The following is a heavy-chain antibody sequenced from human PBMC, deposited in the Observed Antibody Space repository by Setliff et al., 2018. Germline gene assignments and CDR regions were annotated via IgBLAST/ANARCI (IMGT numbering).Heavy chain of an antibody. CDR3: ATPALYSTGWFGYHGMDV. CDR1: GFTLSDYS. V-gene: IGHV3-72*01. J-gene: IGHJ6*02. Sequence: GGSLRLSCATSGFTLSDYSMDWVRQAPGKGLEWVGRTRNKVSGYITEYAASVKGRFTISRDDSKNSVFLQMNSLKTEDTAVYYCATPALYSTGWFGYHGMDVWGQGTTVTVSS. CDR2: TRNKVSGYIT. D-gene: IGHD6-19*01.